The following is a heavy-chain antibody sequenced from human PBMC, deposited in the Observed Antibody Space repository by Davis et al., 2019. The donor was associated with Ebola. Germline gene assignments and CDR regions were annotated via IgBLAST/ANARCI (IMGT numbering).Heavy chain of an antibody. D-gene: IGHD5-24*01. CDR3: ARDRGRDGYIGY. CDR2: INPNSGGT. V-gene: IGHV1-2*02. J-gene: IGHJ4*02. Sequence: SVTVSCKASGYTLTGYYMHWVRQAPGQGLEWMGWINPNSGGTNYAQKFQGRVTMTRDTSISTAYMELSRLRSDDTAVYYCARDRGRDGYIGYWGQGTLVTVSS. CDR1: GYTLTGYY.